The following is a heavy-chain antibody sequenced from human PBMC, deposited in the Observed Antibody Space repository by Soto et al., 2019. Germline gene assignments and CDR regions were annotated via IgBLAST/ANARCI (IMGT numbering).Heavy chain of an antibody. D-gene: IGHD6-13*01. Sequence: SGPTLVNPTQTLTLTCTFSEFSLSTSGVGVGWIRQPPGKALEGLALIYWDDDKRYSPSLKSRLTITKDTSKNQVVLTMTNMDPVDTAPYYFAPRLYSSSEYYWFDYWGQGTLVTVSS. V-gene: IGHV2-5*02. CDR1: EFSLSTSGVG. CDR3: APRLYSSSEYYWFDY. CDR2: IYWDDDK. J-gene: IGHJ4*02.